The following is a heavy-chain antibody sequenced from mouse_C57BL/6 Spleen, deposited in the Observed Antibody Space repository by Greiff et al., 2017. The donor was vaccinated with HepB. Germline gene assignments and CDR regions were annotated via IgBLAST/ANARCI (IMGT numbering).Heavy chain of an antibody. V-gene: IGHV3-6*01. CDR3: ARARDY. J-gene: IGHJ2*01. CDR2: ISYDGSN. CDR1: GYSITSGYY. D-gene: IGHD3-3*01. Sequence: EVQLQQSGPGLVKPSQSLSLTCSVTGYSITSGYYWNWIRQFPGNKLEWMGYISYDGSNNYNPSLKNRISITRDTSKNQFFLKLNSVTTEDTATYYCARARDYWGQGTTLTVSS.